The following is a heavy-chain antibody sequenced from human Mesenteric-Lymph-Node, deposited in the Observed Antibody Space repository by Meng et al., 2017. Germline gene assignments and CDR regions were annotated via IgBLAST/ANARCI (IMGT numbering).Heavy chain of an antibody. V-gene: IGHV3-7*01. Sequence: GESLKISCAASGFTFSSYWMSWVRQAPGKGLEWVANIKQDGSEKYYVDSVKGRFTISRDNAKNSLYLQMNSLRAEDTAVYYCARENQWLVRRDWYFDLWGRGTLVTVSS. CDR1: GFTFSSYW. CDR2: IKQDGSEK. D-gene: IGHD6-19*01. J-gene: IGHJ2*01. CDR3: ARENQWLVRRDWYFDL.